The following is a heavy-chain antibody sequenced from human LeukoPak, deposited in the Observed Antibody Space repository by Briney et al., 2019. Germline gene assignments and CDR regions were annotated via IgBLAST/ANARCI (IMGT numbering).Heavy chain of an antibody. Sequence: ASVKVSCKASGYTFTSYDINWVRQATGQGLEWMGWMNPNSGNTGYAQKFQGRVTMTRNTSISTAYMELSSLRSDDTAVYYCARDPSNTSGWYIWFDFWGQGPLVTVSS. V-gene: IGHV1-8*01. J-gene: IGHJ5*01. D-gene: IGHD6-19*01. CDR1: GYTFTSYD. CDR2: MNPNSGNT. CDR3: ARDPSNTSGWYIWFDF.